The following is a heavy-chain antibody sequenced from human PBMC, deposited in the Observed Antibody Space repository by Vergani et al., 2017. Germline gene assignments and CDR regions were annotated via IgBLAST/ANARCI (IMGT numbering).Heavy chain of an antibody. D-gene: IGHD2-21*02. V-gene: IGHV3-30*02. Sequence: QVQLVESGGGVVQPGGSLRLACAASGFSFRSNGMHWVRQAPGKGLEWVAFIRYDGGKTYYVDSVKGRFTISRDNSKNTVFLQMNRLRAEDTAVYYCAKMGSVVVTEVAYYFDYWGHGTLVTVSS. CDR3: AKMGSVVVTEVAYYFDY. CDR2: IRYDGGKT. J-gene: IGHJ4*01. CDR1: GFSFRSNG.